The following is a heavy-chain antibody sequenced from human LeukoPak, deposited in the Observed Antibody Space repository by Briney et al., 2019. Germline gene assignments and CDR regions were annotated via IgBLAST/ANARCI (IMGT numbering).Heavy chain of an antibody. V-gene: IGHV1-8*01. CDR3: ASALKRGSAGTLIDH. Sequence: ASVKVSCKASGYSFTSHDINWVRQATGQGLEWMGWMNPNSGNTGYAQRFQDRVTMTRNTSISTAYLELSSLGSEDTAMYYCASALKRGSAGTLIDHWGQGTLVTVSS. CDR1: GYSFTSHD. D-gene: IGHD6-13*01. CDR2: MNPNSGNT. J-gene: IGHJ4*02.